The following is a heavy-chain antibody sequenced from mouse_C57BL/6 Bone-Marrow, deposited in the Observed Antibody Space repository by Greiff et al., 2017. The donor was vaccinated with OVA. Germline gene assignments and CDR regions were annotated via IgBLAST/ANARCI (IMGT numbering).Heavy chain of an antibody. CDR1: GFSLTSYG. CDR3: ARNTYYSNSFAY. J-gene: IGHJ3*01. CDR2: IWSGGST. D-gene: IGHD2-5*01. Sequence: QVQLVESGPGLVQPSQSLSITCTVSGFSLTSYGVHWVRQSPGQGLEWLGVIWSGGSTDYNAAFISRLSISKDNSKSQVFFKMNSLQADDTAIYYCARNTYYSNSFAYWGQGTLVTVSA. V-gene: IGHV2-2*01.